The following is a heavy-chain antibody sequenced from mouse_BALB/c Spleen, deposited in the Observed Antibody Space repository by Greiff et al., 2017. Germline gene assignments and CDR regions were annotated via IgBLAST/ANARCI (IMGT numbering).Heavy chain of an antibody. CDR2: IDPENGDT. CDR3: KEGTGFAD. J-gene: IGHJ3*01. D-gene: IGHD2-14*01. CDR1: GFNIKDYY. Sequence: EVQLQESGAELVRSGASVKLSCTASGFNIKDYYMHWVKQRPEQGLEWIGWIDPENGDTEYAPKFQGKATMTADTSSNTAYLQLSSLTSEDTAVYYCKEGTGFADWGQGTLVTVSA. V-gene: IGHV14-4*02.